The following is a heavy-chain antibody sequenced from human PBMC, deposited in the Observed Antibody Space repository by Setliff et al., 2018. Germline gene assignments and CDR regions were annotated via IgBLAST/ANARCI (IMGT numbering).Heavy chain of an antibody. J-gene: IGHJ4*02. CDR2: ISWNSGNI. D-gene: IGHD3-10*01. Sequence: PGGSLRLSCAASGFTFDDYAMHWVRQAPGKGLEWVSGISWNSGNIDYADSVKGRFTISRDNAKNSLFLQMDNLRAEDTAQYFCARDSSHFIRVLDSWGQGTLVTVSS. CDR1: GFTFDDYA. CDR3: ARDSSHFIRVLDS. V-gene: IGHV3-9*01.